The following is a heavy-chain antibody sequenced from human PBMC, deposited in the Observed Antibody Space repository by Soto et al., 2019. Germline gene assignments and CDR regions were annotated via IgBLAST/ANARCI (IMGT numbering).Heavy chain of an antibody. J-gene: IGHJ4*02. CDR2: IYYSGST. CDR1: GGSISSYY. D-gene: IGHD4-17*01. V-gene: IGHV4-59*08. Sequence: QVQLQESGPGLVKPSETLSLTCTVSGGSISSYYWSWIRQPPGKGLEWIGYIYYSGSTNYNPSLKSRVTISVDTSKNQFSLKLSSVTAADTAVYYCARPYGGTLYYCGQGTLVTVSS. CDR3: ARPYGGTLYY.